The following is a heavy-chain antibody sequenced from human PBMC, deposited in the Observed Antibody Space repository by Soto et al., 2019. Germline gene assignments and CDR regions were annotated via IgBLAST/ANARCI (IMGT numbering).Heavy chain of an antibody. J-gene: IGHJ6*02. CDR2: IWFDGSNK. CDR1: GFIFSPYG. V-gene: IGHV3-33*01. CDR3: TRANYGSGSNYYYGLDV. Sequence: QVQLVESGGGVVQPGRSLRLSCAASGFIFSPYGMHWVRQAPGKGLEWVAVIWFDGSNKYYADSVKGRFTISRDNPKNNXYLQMNSLRAEDTAVYYCTRANYGSGSNYYYGLDVWGQGTTVTVTS. D-gene: IGHD3-10*01.